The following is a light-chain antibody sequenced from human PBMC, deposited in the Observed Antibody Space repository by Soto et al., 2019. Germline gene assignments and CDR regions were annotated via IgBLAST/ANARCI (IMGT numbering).Light chain of an antibody. Sequence: DIQMTQSPSTLSSSVGDRVTITCRASQSIRSWLAWYQQKPGKAPKLLIRKASTFESGVTSRLSGSGSGTAFSLTISSLQPEDYATYYCQQYNGYPYTFGQGTKLEIK. CDR1: QSIRSW. J-gene: IGKJ2*01. V-gene: IGKV1-5*03. CDR2: KAS. CDR3: QQYNGYPYT.